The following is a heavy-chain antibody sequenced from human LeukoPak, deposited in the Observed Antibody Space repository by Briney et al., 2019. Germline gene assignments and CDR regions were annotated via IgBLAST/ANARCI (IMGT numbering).Heavy chain of an antibody. Sequence: SEPLSLTCTVSGGSISSGSYYWSWIRKPAGKGLEWIERIYTSGSTNYNPSLKSRVTISVDTSKNQFSLKLSSVTAADTAVYYCARETHSSSWYGYYFDYWGQGTLVTVSS. V-gene: IGHV4-61*02. J-gene: IGHJ4*02. CDR3: ARETHSSSWYGYYFDY. CDR1: GGSISSGSYY. CDR2: IYTSGST. D-gene: IGHD6-13*01.